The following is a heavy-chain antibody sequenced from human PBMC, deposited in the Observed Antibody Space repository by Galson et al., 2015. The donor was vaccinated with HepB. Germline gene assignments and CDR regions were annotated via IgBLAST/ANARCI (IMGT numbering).Heavy chain of an antibody. CDR2: VYYSGPT. V-gene: IGHV4-59*08. D-gene: IGHD6-19*01. CDR1: GGSISDYF. Sequence: SETLSLTCTVSGGSISDYFWSWIRQPPGKGLEWIGYVYYSGPTMYNPSLKSRVIISVDTSNNQFSLRLSSVTAADTAVYYCARRPPGSGWYYDHWGQGILVTVSS. J-gene: IGHJ4*02. CDR3: ARRPPGSGWYYDH.